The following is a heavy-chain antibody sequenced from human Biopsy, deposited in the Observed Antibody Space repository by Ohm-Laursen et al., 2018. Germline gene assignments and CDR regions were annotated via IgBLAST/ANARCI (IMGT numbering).Heavy chain of an antibody. CDR1: GDSINNYY. Sequence: PGTLSLTCVVSGDSINNYYWSWIRQPAGKGLEWIGRIYTSGSPNYNLSLESRVTMSVDTSKNQFSLNLRSVTAADTAVYYCARGTGRYYVYGAFDIWGQGTVVTVSS. D-gene: IGHD1-26*01. CDR2: IYTSGSP. CDR3: ARGTGRYYVYGAFDI. V-gene: IGHV4-4*07. J-gene: IGHJ3*02.